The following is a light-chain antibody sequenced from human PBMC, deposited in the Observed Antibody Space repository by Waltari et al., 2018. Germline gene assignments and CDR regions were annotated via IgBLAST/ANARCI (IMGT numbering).Light chain of an antibody. J-gene: IGKJ1*01. Sequence: LTPSPGPLSSSPGERATLSCRASRTVYSDYLAWYQQKSGQAPSLLVYGVSNRATSVADRFSGSGSGTDFYLTITRLEPEDAAVYFCQHYGGFPWSFGQGTKVEIK. CDR2: GVS. CDR1: RTVYSDY. CDR3: QHYGGFPWS. V-gene: IGKV3-20*01.